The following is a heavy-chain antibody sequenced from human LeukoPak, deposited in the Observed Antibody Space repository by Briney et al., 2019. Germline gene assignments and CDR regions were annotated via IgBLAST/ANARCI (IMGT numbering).Heavy chain of an antibody. CDR2: ISFDGSNK. V-gene: IGHV3-30*04. CDR3: AREETETTLNLFDP. CDR1: GFTFSTYA. J-gene: IGHJ5*02. Sequence: GRSLRLTCAASGFTFSTYAMHWVRQAPGKGLEWVAIISFDGSNKYYADSVKGRFTISRDNSKNTLFLQMNSLRDEDTAVYYCAREETETTLNLFDPWGQGTLVTVSS. D-gene: IGHD4-17*01.